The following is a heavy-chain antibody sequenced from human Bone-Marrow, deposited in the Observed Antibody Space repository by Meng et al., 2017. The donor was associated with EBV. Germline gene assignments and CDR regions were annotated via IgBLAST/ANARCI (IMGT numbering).Heavy chain of an antibody. D-gene: IGHD3-10*01. Sequence: LWESGWDLVQPGGHLRLHCAACAFTFSSYWMHCVRQAPGKGLVWVSRINSDASSTSYADSVKGRFTISRDNAKNTLYLQMNSLRAEDTAVYYCASPMVQGVTWGQGTLVTVSS. CDR1: AFTFSSYW. CDR2: INSDASST. J-gene: IGHJ5*02. V-gene: IGHV3-74*01. CDR3: ASPMVQGVT.